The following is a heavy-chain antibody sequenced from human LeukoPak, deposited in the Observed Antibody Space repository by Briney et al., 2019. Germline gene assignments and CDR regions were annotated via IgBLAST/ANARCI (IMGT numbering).Heavy chain of an antibody. CDR3: ARYSSSSPFDG. V-gene: IGHV1-2*02. D-gene: IGHD6-6*01. Sequence: ALLKVSSKASRYTFTRYYMHWGRQARGHGREWLGWINPKSGGTNYAQKFQGSVTMTRDTSISTAYLELSGLRSDDTAVYYCARYSSSSPFDGWGQGTLVTVSS. CDR2: INPKSGGT. CDR1: RYTFTRYY. J-gene: IGHJ4*02.